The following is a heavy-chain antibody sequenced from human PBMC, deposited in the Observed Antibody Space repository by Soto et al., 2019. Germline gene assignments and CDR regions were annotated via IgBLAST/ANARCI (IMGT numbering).Heavy chain of an antibody. CDR2: IYYSGST. D-gene: IGHD6-6*01. CDR3: ARGSNGIAAHMDV. CDR1: GGSISIGGYY. J-gene: IGHJ6*02. Sequence: PSETLSLTCTVSGGSISIGGYYWSWIRQHPGKGLEWIGYIYYSGSTYYNPSLKSRVTISVDTSKNQFSLKLSSVTAADTAVYYCARGSNGIAAHMDVWGQGTTVTVSS. V-gene: IGHV4-31*03.